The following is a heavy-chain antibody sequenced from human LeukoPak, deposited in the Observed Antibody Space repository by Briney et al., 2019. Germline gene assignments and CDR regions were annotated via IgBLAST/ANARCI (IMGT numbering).Heavy chain of an antibody. CDR2: IYHSGST. Sequence: PSETLSLTCTVSGYSITSGYYWGWIRQPPGKGLERIGTIYHSGSTYYNPSLKSRVTISVDTSKNHFSLKLSSVTAADTAVFYCARVDNWNLGYFDYWGQGTLVTVSS. D-gene: IGHD1-1*01. CDR3: ARVDNWNLGYFDY. V-gene: IGHV4-38-2*02. CDR1: GYSITSGYY. J-gene: IGHJ4*02.